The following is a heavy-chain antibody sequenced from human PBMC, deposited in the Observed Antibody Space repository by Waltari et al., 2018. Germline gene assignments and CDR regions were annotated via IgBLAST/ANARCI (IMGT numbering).Heavy chain of an antibody. CDR1: GYRFTYYD. Sequence: QVQLVQSGAEVKKPGASVKVSYKASGYRFTYYDINWVRQAAGQGLEWIGWMNPNSGNTEYAQKFQGRVSMTRNNSINTAYMELRSLTSDDTAVYYCARGPRTVMPWGQGTLVTVSS. CDR3: ARGPRTVMP. D-gene: IGHD1-1*01. J-gene: IGHJ5*02. V-gene: IGHV1-8*02. CDR2: MNPNSGNT.